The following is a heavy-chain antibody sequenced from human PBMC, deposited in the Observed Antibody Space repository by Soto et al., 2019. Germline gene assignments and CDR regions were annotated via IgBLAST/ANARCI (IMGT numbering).Heavy chain of an antibody. V-gene: IGHV1-2*06. CDR2: INPNSGGA. D-gene: IGHD3-16*01. J-gene: IGHJ3*02. CDR1: GYIFTDYY. CDR3: ARGVTFNDAFDI. Sequence: ASVKVSCKASGYIFTDYYMHWVRQAPGQELGWMGRINPNSGGANYAQKFQGRVTITRDKSTSTAYMELSSLRSEDPAVYYCARGVTFNDAFDIWRQGTMVPVSS.